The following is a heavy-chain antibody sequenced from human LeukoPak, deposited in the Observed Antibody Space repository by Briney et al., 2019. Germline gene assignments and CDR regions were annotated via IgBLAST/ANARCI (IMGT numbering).Heavy chain of an antibody. V-gene: IGHV1-69*02. CDR1: GGTFSSYT. D-gene: IGHD5-24*01. CDR3: ARAHHQDGYNLFDY. J-gene: IGHJ4*02. Sequence: SVKVSCKASGGTFSSYTISWVRQAPGQGLEWMGRIIPILGIANYAQKFQGRVTITADKSTSTAYMELSSLRSEDTAVYYCARAHHQDGYNLFDYWGQGTLVTDSS. CDR2: IIPILGIA.